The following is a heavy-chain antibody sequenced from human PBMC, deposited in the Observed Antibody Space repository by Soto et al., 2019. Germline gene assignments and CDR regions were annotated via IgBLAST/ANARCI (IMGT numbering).Heavy chain of an antibody. Sequence: GGSLRLSCAASGFTFSNAWMSWVRQAPGKGLEWVGRIKSKTDGGTTDYAAPVKGRFTISRDDSKNTLYLQMNSLKTEDTAVYYCTTGWHSSSWTFFDYWGQGTLVTVSS. CDR2: IKSKTDGGTT. CDR1: GFTFSNAW. J-gene: IGHJ4*02. V-gene: IGHV3-15*01. CDR3: TTGWHSSSWTFFDY. D-gene: IGHD6-13*01.